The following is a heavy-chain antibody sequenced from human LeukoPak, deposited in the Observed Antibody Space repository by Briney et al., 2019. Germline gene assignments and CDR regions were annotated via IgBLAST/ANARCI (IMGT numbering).Heavy chain of an antibody. D-gene: IGHD3/OR15-3a*01. Sequence: GGSLRLSCAASGFTFSSYSMNWVRQAAGKGLEWVSSISSSSSFIYYADSVKGRFTISRDNAKNSLYLQMNSLRAEDTAIYYCARDLGLVPPEDYDYFDPWGQGTLVTVSS. CDR2: ISSSSSFI. CDR3: ARDLGLVPPEDYDYFDP. CDR1: GFTFSSYS. V-gene: IGHV3-21*01. J-gene: IGHJ4*02.